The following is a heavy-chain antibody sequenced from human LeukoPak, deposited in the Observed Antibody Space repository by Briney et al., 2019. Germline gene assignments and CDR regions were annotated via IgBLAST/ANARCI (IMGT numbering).Heavy chain of an antibody. CDR3: ARDSDYYDSSGYIREGY. V-gene: IGHV1-2*02. J-gene: IGHJ4*02. Sequence: ASVKVSCKASGYTFTGYYMYWVRQAPGQGLEWMGWINPNSGGTNYAQKFQGRVTMTRDTSISTAYMELSRLRSDDTAVYYCARDSDYYDSSGYIREGYWGQGTLVTVSS. CDR2: INPNSGGT. CDR1: GYTFTGYY. D-gene: IGHD3-22*01.